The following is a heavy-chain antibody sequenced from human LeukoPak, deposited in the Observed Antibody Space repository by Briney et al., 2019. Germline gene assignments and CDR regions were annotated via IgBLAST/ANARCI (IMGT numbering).Heavy chain of an antibody. CDR1: GFTFSSYE. CDR3: ARELYSGTHNY. Sequence: GGSLRLSCAASGFTFSSYEMNWVRQAPGKGLEWVSYISSSGSSIYYADSVKGRFTISRDNAKNSLYLQMNSLRAEDTAVYYCARELYSGTHNYWGQGTLVTVSS. CDR2: ISSSGSSI. J-gene: IGHJ4*02. D-gene: IGHD1-26*01. V-gene: IGHV3-48*03.